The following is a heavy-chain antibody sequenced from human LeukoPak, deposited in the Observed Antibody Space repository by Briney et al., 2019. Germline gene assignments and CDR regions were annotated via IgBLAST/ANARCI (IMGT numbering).Heavy chain of an antibody. CDR1: GFTFSSYS. CDR2: ISSSSSYI. J-gene: IGHJ3*02. V-gene: IGHV3-21*01. CDR3: ARFIAAAGTVNAFDI. D-gene: IGHD6-13*01. Sequence: GGSLRLSCAASGFTFSSYSMNWVRQAPGKGLEWVSSISSSSSYIYYADSVKGRFTISRDNAKNSLYLQMNSLRAEDTAVYYCARFIAAAGTVNAFDIWGQGTMVTVSS.